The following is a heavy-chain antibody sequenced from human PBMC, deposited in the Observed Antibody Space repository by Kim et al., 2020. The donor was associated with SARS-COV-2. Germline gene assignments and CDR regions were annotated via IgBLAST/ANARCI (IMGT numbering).Heavy chain of an antibody. J-gene: IGHJ4*02. Sequence: TRYSPAFQGQVTISADKSISTAYLQWSSLKASDTAMYYCARSLVPGFDYWGQGTLVTVSS. CDR2: T. V-gene: IGHV5-51*01. D-gene: IGHD2-2*01. CDR3: ARSLVPGFDY.